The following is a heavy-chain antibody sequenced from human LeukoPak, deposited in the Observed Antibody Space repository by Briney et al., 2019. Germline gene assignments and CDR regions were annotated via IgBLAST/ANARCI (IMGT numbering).Heavy chain of an antibody. CDR1: GFTFSDYY. Sequence: GGSLRLSCAASGFTFSDYYMSWIRQAPGKGLEWVSYISSSSSYTNYADSVKGRFTISRDNAKNSLYLQMNSLRAEDTAVYYCAKNRVRGYYYYGMDVWGQGTTVTVSS. CDR3: AKNRVRGYYYYGMDV. D-gene: IGHD3-10*01. J-gene: IGHJ6*02. V-gene: IGHV3-11*06. CDR2: ISSSSSYT.